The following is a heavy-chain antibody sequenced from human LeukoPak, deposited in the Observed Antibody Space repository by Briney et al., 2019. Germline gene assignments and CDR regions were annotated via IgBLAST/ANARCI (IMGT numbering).Heavy chain of an antibody. CDR2: ISSSGKTI. D-gene: IGHD6-19*01. CDR1: GFTFSSYD. Sequence: GGSLRLSCAASGFTFSSYDMTWVRQAPGKGLEWVSYISSSGKTIYYADSVKGRFTISRDNAKNSLYLQMNSLRAEDTAVYYCARDQRTAGDFDYWGQGTLVTVSS. CDR3: ARDQRTAGDFDY. J-gene: IGHJ4*02. V-gene: IGHV3-48*03.